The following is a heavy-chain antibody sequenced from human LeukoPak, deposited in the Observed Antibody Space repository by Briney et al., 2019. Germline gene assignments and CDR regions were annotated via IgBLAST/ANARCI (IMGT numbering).Heavy chain of an antibody. J-gene: IGHJ5*02. CDR3: SRYSTSLGWFDP. CDR2: IYYSGNT. Sequence: SETLSLTCTVSGGSISSNSYYWTWIRQPPGKGLEWIGSIYYSGNTYYNSSLKSRVTISIDTSKNQFSLRLTSVTAADTAVYYCSRYSTSLGWFDPWGQGTLVTVSS. V-gene: IGHV4-39*01. CDR1: GGSISSNSYY. D-gene: IGHD6-6*01.